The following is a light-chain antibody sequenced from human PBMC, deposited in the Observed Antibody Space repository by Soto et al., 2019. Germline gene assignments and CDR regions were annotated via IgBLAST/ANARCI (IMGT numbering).Light chain of an antibody. J-gene: IGKJ1*01. CDR1: QSISTW. CDR3: QQYSGYPWT. V-gene: IGKV1-5*03. Sequence: DIQMTQSPSTLSASVGDRVTITCRASQSISTWLAWYQQKPGTAPSLLIYKASSLQIGAPSRFSGSGSGTEFTLTISSLQPDDFATYFCQQYSGYPWTFGLGTKVEIK. CDR2: KAS.